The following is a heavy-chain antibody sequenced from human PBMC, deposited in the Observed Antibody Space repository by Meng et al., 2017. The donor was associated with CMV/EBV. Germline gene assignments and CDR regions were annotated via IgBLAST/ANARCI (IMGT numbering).Heavy chain of an antibody. V-gene: IGHV3-21*01. CDR2: ISSSSSYI. CDR3: ARDAPGSGSYYIPALSRNYGMDV. D-gene: IGHD3-10*01. Sequence: GESLKISCAASGFTFSSYAMHWVRQAPGKGLEWVSSISSSSSYIYYADSVKGRFTISRDNAKNSLYLQMNSLRAEDTAVYYCARDAPGSGSYYIPALSRNYGMDVWGQGTTVTVSS. J-gene: IGHJ6*02. CDR1: GFTFSSYA.